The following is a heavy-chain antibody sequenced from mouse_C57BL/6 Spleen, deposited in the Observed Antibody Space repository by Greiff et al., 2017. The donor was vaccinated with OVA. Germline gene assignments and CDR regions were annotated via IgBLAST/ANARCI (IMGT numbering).Heavy chain of an antibody. CDR3: ARHDGNKAMDY. D-gene: IGHD2-1*01. Sequence: EVQGVESGGGLVQPGGSLKLSCAASGFTFSDYGMAWVRQAPRKGPEWVAFISNLAYSVYYADTVTGRFTISRENAKNTLYLEMSSLRSEDTAMYYCARHDGNKAMDYWGQGTSVTVSS. CDR1: GFTFSDYG. J-gene: IGHJ4*01. V-gene: IGHV5-15*01. CDR2: ISNLAYSV.